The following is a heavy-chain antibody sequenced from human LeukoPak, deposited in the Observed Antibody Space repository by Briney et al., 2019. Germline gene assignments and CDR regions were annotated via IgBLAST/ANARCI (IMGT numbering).Heavy chain of an antibody. V-gene: IGHV4-31*03. CDR3: ARVRPHGDYLDY. CDR1: GGSISSGGYY. J-gene: IGHJ4*02. D-gene: IGHD4-17*01. Sequence: SETLSLTCTVSGGSISSGGYYWSWIRQHPGKGLEWIGYIYYSGSTYYNPSLKSRVTISVDTSKNQFSLKLSSVTAADTAVYYCARVRPHGDYLDYWGQGTLVTVSS. CDR2: IYYSGST.